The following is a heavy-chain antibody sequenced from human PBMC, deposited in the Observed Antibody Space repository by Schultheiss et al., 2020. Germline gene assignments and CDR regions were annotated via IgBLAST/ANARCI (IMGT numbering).Heavy chain of an antibody. CDR3: ARVLQQIDAFDI. D-gene: IGHD4/OR15-4a*01. Sequence: SQTLSLTCTVSGGSISSYYWSWIRQPAGKGLEWIGRIYTSGSTNYNPSLKSRVTISVDTSKNQFSLKLSSVTAADTAVYYCARVLQQIDAFDIWGQGTMVTVSS. CDR2: IYTSGST. V-gene: IGHV4-4*07. J-gene: IGHJ3*02. CDR1: GGSISSYY.